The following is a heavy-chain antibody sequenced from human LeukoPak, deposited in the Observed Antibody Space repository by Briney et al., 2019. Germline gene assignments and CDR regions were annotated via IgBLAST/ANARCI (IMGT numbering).Heavy chain of an antibody. Sequence: GGSLRLSCAASGFTFSSYEMNWVRQAPGKGLEWVSYISSSGSTIYYADSVKGRFTISRDNAKNSLYLQMNSLRAEDTAVYYCARMGGVEVVTALDYWGQGTLVTASS. CDR2: ISSSGSTI. CDR1: GFTFSSYE. V-gene: IGHV3-48*03. CDR3: ARMGGVEVVTALDY. D-gene: IGHD2-21*02. J-gene: IGHJ4*02.